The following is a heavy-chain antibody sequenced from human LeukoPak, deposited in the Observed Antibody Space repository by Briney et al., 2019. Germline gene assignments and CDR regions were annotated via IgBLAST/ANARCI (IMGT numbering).Heavy chain of an antibody. J-gene: IGHJ5*02. CDR2: IYYSGST. Sequence: SETLSLTCTVSGGSISSYYWSWIRQPPGKGLEWIGYIYYSGSTNYNPSLKSRVTISVDTSKNQFSLKLSSVTAADTAVYYCARDLGYCSSTSCSTLGFDPWGQGTLVTVSS. CDR1: GGSISSYY. D-gene: IGHD2-2*01. V-gene: IGHV4-59*01. CDR3: ARDLGYCSSTSCSTLGFDP.